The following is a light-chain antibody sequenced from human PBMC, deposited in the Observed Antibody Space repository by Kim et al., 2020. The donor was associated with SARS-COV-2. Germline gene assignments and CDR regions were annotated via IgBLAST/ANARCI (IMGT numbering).Light chain of an antibody. J-gene: IGKJ3*01. Sequence: SPGERATLSCRASQSVSRDLAWYPQKPGQAPRLLIYDASSRATDIPARFSGSGSGTDFTLTISSLVPEDSAVYYCHQYANWPKFTFGPGTKVDIK. CDR3: HQYANWPKFT. V-gene: IGKV3-11*01. CDR1: QSVSRD. CDR2: DAS.